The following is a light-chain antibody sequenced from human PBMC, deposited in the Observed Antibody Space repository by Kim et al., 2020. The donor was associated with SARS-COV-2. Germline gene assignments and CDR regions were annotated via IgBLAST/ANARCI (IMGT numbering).Light chain of an antibody. CDR1: NIEKRN. CDR2: RDS. V-gene: IGLV3-9*01. Sequence: SYELTQPLSVSVALGQTARMTCGGDNIEKRNVHWYQQRPGQAPILVIYRDSKRPSGIPERVSGSNSGNTATLTINRVQAGDEAAYYCQVWDGRAVVFGGG. CDR3: QVWDGRAVV. J-gene: IGLJ2*01.